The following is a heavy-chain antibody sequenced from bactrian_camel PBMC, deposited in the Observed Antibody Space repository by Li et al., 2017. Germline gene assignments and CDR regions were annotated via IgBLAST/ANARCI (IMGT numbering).Heavy chain of an antibody. CDR3: AATASRGRSCLYRYADANFVY. CDR1: GYTDSS. D-gene: IGHD1*01. V-gene: IGHV3S55*01. Sequence: HVQLVESGGGSVQAGGSLRLSCAASGYTDSSMAWFRQAPGKEREGVAARFGFGSTGYAVSVKGRFTISKDNDKNTLYLQMYSLKPEDTAMYHCAATASRGRSCLYRYADANFVYWGQGTQVTVS. J-gene: IGHJ4*01. CDR2: RFGFGST.